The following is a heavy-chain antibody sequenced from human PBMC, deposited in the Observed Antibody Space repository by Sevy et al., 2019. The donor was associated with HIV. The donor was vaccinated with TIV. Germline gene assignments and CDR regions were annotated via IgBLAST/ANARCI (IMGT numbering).Heavy chain of an antibody. J-gene: IGHJ6*02. CDR3: ARDYYGSGSYYYYYYYGMDV. CDR2: IYYSGST. Sequence: SETLSLTCTVSGGSISSGGYYWSWIRQHPGKGLEWIGYIYYSGSTYYNPSLKSRVTISVDTSKNQFSLKLSSVTAADTAVYYCARDYYGSGSYYYYYYYGMDVWGQGTTVTVSS. CDR1: GGSISSGGYY. D-gene: IGHD3-10*01. V-gene: IGHV4-31*03.